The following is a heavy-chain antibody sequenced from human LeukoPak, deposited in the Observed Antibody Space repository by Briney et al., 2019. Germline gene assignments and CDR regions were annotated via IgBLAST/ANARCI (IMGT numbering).Heavy chain of an antibody. V-gene: IGHV1-2*02. CDR2: INPNSGGT. CDR1: GYTFTGYY. J-gene: IGHJ4*02. CDR3: ARDLEWVAVAGIPVY. Sequence: ASVKVSCKASGYTFTGYYMHWVRQAPGQGLEWMGWINPNSGGTNYAQKFQGRVTMTRDTSISTAYMELSRLRSDDTAVYYCARDLEWVAVAGIPVYWGQGTLVTVSS. D-gene: IGHD6-19*01.